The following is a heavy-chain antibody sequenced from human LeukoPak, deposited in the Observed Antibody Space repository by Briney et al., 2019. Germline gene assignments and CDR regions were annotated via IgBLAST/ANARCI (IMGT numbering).Heavy chain of an antibody. CDR3: ARVPARIAAAVINWFDP. Sequence: PGGSLRLSCAASGFTFSSYSMNWVRQAPGKWLEWDSSISSSSSYIYYADSVKGRFTISRDNAKNSLYLQMNSLRAEDTAVYYCARVPARIAAAVINWFDPWGQGTLVTVSS. CDR2: ISSSSSYI. CDR1: GFTFSSYS. J-gene: IGHJ5*02. D-gene: IGHD6-13*01. V-gene: IGHV3-21*01.